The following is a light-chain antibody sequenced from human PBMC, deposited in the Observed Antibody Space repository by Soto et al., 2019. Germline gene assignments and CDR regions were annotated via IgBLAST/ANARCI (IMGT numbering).Light chain of an antibody. Sequence: QSVLTQPPSASGTPGQRVTISCSGSNSNIGTNSVNWYQLLPGTAPKLLIYSNNQRPSGVPDRFSGSKSGTSASLAISGLQSEDEADYFCAAWDDSLNGLVFGGGTKLTVL. V-gene: IGLV1-44*01. CDR2: SNN. J-gene: IGLJ2*01. CDR1: NSNIGTNS. CDR3: AAWDDSLNGLV.